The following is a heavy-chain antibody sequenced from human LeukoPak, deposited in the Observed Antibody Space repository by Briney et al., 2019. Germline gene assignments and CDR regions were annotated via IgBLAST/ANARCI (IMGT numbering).Heavy chain of an antibody. J-gene: IGHJ5*02. CDR2: ISGGGSST. Sequence: PGGSLRLSCAASGFTFSSYAMSWVRQAPGKGLEWVSGISGGGSSTYDADSVMGRFTISRDSSKNTLYLQMSSLRAEDTAVYYCAKDGTSGWYVGNWFDPWGQGTLVTVSS. V-gene: IGHV3-23*01. CDR3: AKDGTSGWYVGNWFDP. D-gene: IGHD6-19*01. CDR1: GFTFSSYA.